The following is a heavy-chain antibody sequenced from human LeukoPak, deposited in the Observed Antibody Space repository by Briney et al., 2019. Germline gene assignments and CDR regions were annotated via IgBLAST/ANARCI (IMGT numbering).Heavy chain of an antibody. J-gene: IGHJ4*02. CDR2: INHSGST. Sequence: RTSETLSLTCAVYGGSFSGYYWSWIRQPPGKGLEWIGEINHSGSTNYNPSLKSRVTISVDTSKNQFSLKLSSVTAADTAVYYCARGLTTYYDYVWGAHPAFDYWGQGTLVTVSS. D-gene: IGHD3-16*01. CDR1: GGSFSGYY. V-gene: IGHV4-34*01. CDR3: ARGLTTYYDYVWGAHPAFDY.